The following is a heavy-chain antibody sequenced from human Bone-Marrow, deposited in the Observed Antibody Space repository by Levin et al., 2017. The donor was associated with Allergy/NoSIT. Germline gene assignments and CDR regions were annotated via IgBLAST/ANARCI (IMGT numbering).Heavy chain of an antibody. J-gene: IGHJ4*02. V-gene: IGHV6-1*01. Sequence: SQTLSLTCAISGDSVASNSATWNWIRQSPSRGLEWLGRTYYRSKWYNDYAVSVRSRITINPDTSKNQFSLQLNSVTPEDTAVYYCARDRPAFSSTSSFDYWGQGTLVTVSS. CDR1: GDSVASNSAT. CDR3: ARDRPAFSSTSSFDY. CDR2: TYYRSKWYN. D-gene: IGHD3-16*01.